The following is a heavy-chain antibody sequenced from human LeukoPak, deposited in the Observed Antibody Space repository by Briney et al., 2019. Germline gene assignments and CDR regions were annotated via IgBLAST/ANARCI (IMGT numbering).Heavy chain of an antibody. D-gene: IGHD6-13*01. CDR2: IKSKTDGGTT. J-gene: IGHJ4*02. V-gene: IGHV3-15*01. Sequence: PGGSLRLSCAASGFTFSNAWMSWVRQAPGKGLEWVGRIKSKTDGGTTDYAAPVKGRFTISRDDSKNTLYLQMNSLKTEDTAVYYCTTEFIAAAVGIDYWGQGTLVTVSS. CDR3: TTEFIAAAVGIDY. CDR1: GFTFSNAW.